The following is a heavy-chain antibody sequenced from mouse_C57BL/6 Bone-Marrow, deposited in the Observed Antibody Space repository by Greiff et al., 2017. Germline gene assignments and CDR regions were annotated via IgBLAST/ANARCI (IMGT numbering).Heavy chain of an antibody. CDR2: INPYNGGT. D-gene: IGHD3-3*01. V-gene: IGHV1-19*01. CDR3: ARSPLGQGDY. CDR1: GYTFTDYY. J-gene: IGHJ2*01. Sequence: VQLQQSGPVLVKPGASVKMSCKASGYTFTDYYMNWVKQSHGKSLEWIGVINPYNGGTSYNQKFKGKATLTVDKSSSTAYMELNSLTSEDSAVYYCARSPLGQGDYWGQGTTLTVSS.